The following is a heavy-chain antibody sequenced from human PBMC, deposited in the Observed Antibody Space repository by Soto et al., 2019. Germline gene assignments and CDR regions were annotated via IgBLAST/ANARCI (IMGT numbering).Heavy chain of an antibody. D-gene: IGHD6-13*01. CDR1: GFTFDDYT. V-gene: IGHV3-43*01. Sequence: ESGGVVVQPGGSLRLSCAASGFTFDDYTMHWVRQAPGKGLEWVSLISWDGGSTYYADSVKGRFTISRDNSKNSLYLQMNSLRTEDTALYYCAKDLKRSSWYRGVYYYYGMDVWGQGTTVTVSS. J-gene: IGHJ6*02. CDR3: AKDLKRSSWYRGVYYYYGMDV. CDR2: ISWDGGST.